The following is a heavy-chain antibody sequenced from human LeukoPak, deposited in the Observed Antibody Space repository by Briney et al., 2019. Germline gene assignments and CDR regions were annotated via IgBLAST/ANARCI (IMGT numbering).Heavy chain of an antibody. CDR2: INPSGGST. CDR1: GYTFTSYY. V-gene: IGHV1-46*01. CDR3: ATRLYYYDSSGYHEFDY. Sequence: ASVKVSCKASGYTFTSYYMHWVRQAPGQGLEWMGIINPSGGSTSYAQKFQGRVTMTRDTSTSTAYMELRSLRSDDTAVYYCATRLYYYDSSGYHEFDYWGQGTLVTVSS. J-gene: IGHJ4*02. D-gene: IGHD3-22*01.